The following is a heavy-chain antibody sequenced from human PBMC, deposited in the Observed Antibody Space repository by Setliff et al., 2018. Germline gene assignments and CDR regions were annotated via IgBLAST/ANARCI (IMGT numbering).Heavy chain of an antibody. D-gene: IGHD6-13*01. V-gene: IGHV3-7*01. CDR2: INQDGSGK. CDR3: AGDDGYNNRWYYY. CDR1: GFTFSRYW. J-gene: IGHJ4*02. Sequence: GGSLRLSCAASGFTFSRYWMSWVRQAPGKGLEWVGNINQDGSGKYYVDSVKGRFTISRDNAKNSLYVQMNSLRAEDTAVYYCAGDDGYNNRWYYYWGQGTLVAVSS.